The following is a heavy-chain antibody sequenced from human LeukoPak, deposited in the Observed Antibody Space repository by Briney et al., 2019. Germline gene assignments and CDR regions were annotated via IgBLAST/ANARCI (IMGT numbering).Heavy chain of an antibody. CDR1: GGSIRNNYY. J-gene: IGHJ5*02. D-gene: IGHD6-13*01. V-gene: IGHV4-39*01. CDR3: ARRAVAAAGTHWFDP. Sequence: SETLSLTCTVSGGSIRNNYYWAWIRQPPGKGLEWIGSVFYSGSTYYNPSLRSRVTISVDTSKNQFSLNLTSVTAADTAVYYCARRAVAAAGTHWFDPWGQGTLVTVSS. CDR2: VFYSGST.